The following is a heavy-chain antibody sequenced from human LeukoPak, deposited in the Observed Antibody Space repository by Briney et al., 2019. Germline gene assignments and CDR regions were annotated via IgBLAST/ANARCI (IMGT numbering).Heavy chain of an antibody. CDR1: GYTFSSYA. CDR3: AKDPVGDDAFDI. J-gene: IGHJ3*02. CDR2: ISGSGGST. D-gene: IGHD3-16*01. Sequence: PGGSLRLSCAASGYTFSSYAMSWVRQAPGKGLEWVSAISGSGGSTYYADSVKGRFTISRDNSKNTLYLQMNSLRAEDTAVYYCAKDPVGDDAFDIWGQGTMVTVSS. V-gene: IGHV3-23*01.